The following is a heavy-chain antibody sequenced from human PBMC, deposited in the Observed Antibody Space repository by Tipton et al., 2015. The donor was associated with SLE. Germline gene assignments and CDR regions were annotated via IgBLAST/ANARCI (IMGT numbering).Heavy chain of an antibody. CDR2: IYSGGST. CDR1: GFTVSSNY. V-gene: IGHV3-53*05. D-gene: IGHD1-26*01. J-gene: IGHJ3*02. Sequence: GSLRLSCAASGFTVSSNYMSWVRQAPGKGLEWVSVIYSGGSTYYADSVKGRFTISRDNSKNTLYLQMNSLRAEDTAVYYCARVRVGATDDAFDIWGQGTMGTVSS. CDR3: ARVRVGATDDAFDI.